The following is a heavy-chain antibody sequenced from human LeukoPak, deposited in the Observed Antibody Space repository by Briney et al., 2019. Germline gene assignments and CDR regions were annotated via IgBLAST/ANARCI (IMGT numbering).Heavy chain of an antibody. CDR1: GYTFTSYY. D-gene: IGHD3-22*01. Sequence: GASVKVSCTASGYTFTSYYMHWVRQAPGQGLEWMGIINPSGGSTSYAQKFQGRVTMTRDMSTSTVYMELSSLRSEDTAVYYCARCGFQDSSGYYVDYWGQGTLVTVSS. J-gene: IGHJ4*02. CDR2: INPSGGST. CDR3: ARCGFQDSSGYYVDY. V-gene: IGHV1-46*01.